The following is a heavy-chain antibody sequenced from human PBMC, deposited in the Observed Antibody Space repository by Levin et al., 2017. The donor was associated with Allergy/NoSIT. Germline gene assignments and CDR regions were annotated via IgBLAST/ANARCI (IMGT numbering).Heavy chain of an antibody. D-gene: IGHD3-3*01. J-gene: IGHJ6*02. Sequence: ASVKVSCKASGYTFTSYGISWVRQAPGQGLEWMGWISAYNGNTNYAQKLQGRVTMTTDTSTSTAYMELRSLRSDDTAVYYCARRNYDFWSGAYDYGMDGWGQGTTVTVSS. CDR2: ISAYNGNT. V-gene: IGHV1-18*01. CDR3: ARRNYDFWSGAYDYGMDG. CDR1: GYTFTSYG.